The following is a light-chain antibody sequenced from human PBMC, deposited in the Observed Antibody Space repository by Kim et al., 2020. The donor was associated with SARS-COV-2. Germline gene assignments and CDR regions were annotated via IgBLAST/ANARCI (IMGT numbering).Light chain of an antibody. J-gene: IGLJ3*02. CDR3: AAWDDSLNGRV. Sequence: ELTQPPSASGTPGQSVTISCSGSSSNIGSNTVNWYQQLPGTAPKLLIYSNNQRPSGVPDRFSGSKSGTSASLAISGLQSEDEADYYCAAWDDSLNGRVFGGGTKLTV. CDR1: SSNIGSNT. V-gene: IGLV1-44*01. CDR2: SNN.